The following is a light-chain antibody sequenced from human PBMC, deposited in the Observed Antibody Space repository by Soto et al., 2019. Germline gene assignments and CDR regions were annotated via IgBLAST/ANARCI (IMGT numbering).Light chain of an antibody. CDR1: QGISSH. CDR2: AAS. Sequence: DIQMTQSPSSLSASVGDRVTITCRASQGISSHLNWYQQKPGKAPKLLIYAASSLQSGVPSRFSGSGSGTDFTLTISSLQPEDFAVYYCQQYNNWPPSWTFGQGTKVDIK. J-gene: IGKJ1*01. V-gene: IGKV1-39*01. CDR3: QQYNNWPPSWT.